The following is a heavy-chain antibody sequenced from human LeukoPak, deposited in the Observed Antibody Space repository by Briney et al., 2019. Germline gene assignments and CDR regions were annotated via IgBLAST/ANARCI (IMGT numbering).Heavy chain of an antibody. CDR1: GFTFSSYD. V-gene: IGHV3-13*01. Sequence: GGSLRLSCAASGFTFSSYDMHWVRQATGKGLEWVSAIGTAGDTYYPGSVTGRFTISRENAKNSLYLQMNSLRAGDTAVYYCARDQGINKAFDIWGQGTMVTVSS. D-gene: IGHD3-10*01. CDR3: ARDQGINKAFDI. CDR2: IGTAGDT. J-gene: IGHJ3*02.